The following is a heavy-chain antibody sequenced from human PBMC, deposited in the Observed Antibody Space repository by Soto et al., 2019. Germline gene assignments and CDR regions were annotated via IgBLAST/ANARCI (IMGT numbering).Heavy chain of an antibody. CDR3: ARNSNADTAMVTYFDD. V-gene: IGHV1-69*13. CDR1: GGTFSSYA. CDR2: IIPIFGTA. J-gene: IGHJ4*02. D-gene: IGHD5-18*01. Sequence: ASVKVSCKASGGTFSSYAISWVRQAPGQGLEWMGGIIPIFGTANYAQKFQGRVTITADESTSTAYMELSSLRSEDTAVYYCARNSNADTAMVTYFDDWGQGTLVTVAS.